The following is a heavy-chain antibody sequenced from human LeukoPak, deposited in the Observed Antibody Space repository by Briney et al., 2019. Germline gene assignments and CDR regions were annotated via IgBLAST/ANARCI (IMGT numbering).Heavy chain of an antibody. J-gene: IGHJ4*02. CDR3: ARHRWGSGYYTDF. CDR2: ISGSGGST. CDR1: GFTFSSYA. V-gene: IGHV3-23*01. Sequence: SGGSLRLSCAASGFTFSSYAMSWVRQAPGKGLEWVSGISGSGGSTYYADSVKGRFTISRDNSKNTLYLQMTSLRAEDTAVYYCARHRWGSGYYTDFWGQGTLVTVSS. D-gene: IGHD3-22*01.